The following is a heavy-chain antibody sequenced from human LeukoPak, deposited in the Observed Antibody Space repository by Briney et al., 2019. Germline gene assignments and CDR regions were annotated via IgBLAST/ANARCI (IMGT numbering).Heavy chain of an antibody. Sequence: GGFLRLSCAASGFTFSSYGMSWGRQAPGKGLEWVSAISGSGGSTYYADSVKGRFTISRDNSKNTLLLQMNSLSAEDTAVYYCAKALDSSSWYGFYFDYWGQGTLVTVSS. V-gene: IGHV3-23*01. CDR1: GFTFSSYG. J-gene: IGHJ4*02. D-gene: IGHD6-13*01. CDR2: ISGSGGST. CDR3: AKALDSSSWYGFYFDY.